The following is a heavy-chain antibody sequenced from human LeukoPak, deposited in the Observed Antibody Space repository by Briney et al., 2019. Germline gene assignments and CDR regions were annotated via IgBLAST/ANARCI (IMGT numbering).Heavy chain of an antibody. J-gene: IGHJ4*02. V-gene: IGHV4-38-2*02. Sequence: SETLPLTCTVSGYSISSGYYWGWIRQPPGKGLEWIGSIYHSGSTYYNPSLKSRVTISVDTSKNQFSLKLSSVTAADTAVYYCASELSGGRWTTDYWGQGTLVTVSS. D-gene: IGHD3-10*01. CDR3: ASELSGGRWTTDY. CDR1: GYSISSGYY. CDR2: IYHSGST.